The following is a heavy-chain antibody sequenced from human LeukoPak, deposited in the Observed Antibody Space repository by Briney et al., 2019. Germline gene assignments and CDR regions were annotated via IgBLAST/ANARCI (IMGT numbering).Heavy chain of an antibody. CDR1: GFTFSSYA. D-gene: IGHD3-16*01. V-gene: IGHV3-7*01. J-gene: IGHJ4*02. CDR2: IKQDGSEK. CDR3: GRDTFGPSDS. Sequence: GGSLRLSCAASGFTFSSYAMSWVRQAPGKGLEWVANIKQDGSEKYYVDSVKGRFTIFRDNAKNSLYLEMNSLRAEDTAVYYCGRDTFGPSDSWGQGTLVSVSS.